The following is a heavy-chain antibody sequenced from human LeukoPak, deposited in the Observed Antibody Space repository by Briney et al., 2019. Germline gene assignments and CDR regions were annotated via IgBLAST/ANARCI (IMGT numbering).Heavy chain of an antibody. J-gene: IGHJ4*02. CDR2: ISGSGGST. D-gene: IGHD3-22*01. CDR1: GFTFSSYA. V-gene: IGHV3-23*01. Sequence: SGGSLRLSCSASGFTFSSYAMHWVRQAPGKGLEWVSAISGSGGSTYYADSVKGRITISRDNSKNTLYLQMNSLRAEDTAVCYCAKVRDSSGYYFDYWGQGTLVTVSS. CDR3: AKVRDSSGYYFDY.